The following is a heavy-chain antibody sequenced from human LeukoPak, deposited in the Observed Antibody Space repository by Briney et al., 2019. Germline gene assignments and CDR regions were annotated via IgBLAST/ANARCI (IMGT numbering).Heavy chain of an antibody. CDR1: GFTFTKYW. V-gene: IGHV3-7*01. CDR3: AREVWGPEY. Sequence: GSLRLSCAASGFTFTKYWMTWVRLAPRKGLEWVGKIKQDGSDKNYMDSVKGRFTISRDNTKNSVYLQISSLRAEDAAVYYCAREVWGPEYWGQGTLVTVSS. D-gene: IGHD1-14*01. J-gene: IGHJ4*02. CDR2: IKQDGSDK.